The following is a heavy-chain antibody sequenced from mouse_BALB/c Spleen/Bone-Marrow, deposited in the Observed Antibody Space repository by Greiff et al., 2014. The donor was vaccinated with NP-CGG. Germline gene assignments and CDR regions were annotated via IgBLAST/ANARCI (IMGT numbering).Heavy chain of an antibody. J-gene: IGHJ2*01. CDR2: IYPGDGDT. CDR3: ARGGISVDY. Sequence: QVQLQQSGAELVRPGSSVKISCKSSGCAFSTYWINWVKQRPGQGLEWIGQIYPGDGDTDFNGKFKGKATLTADRSSNTAYMEFSSLTSEDSAVYFCARGGISVDYWGQGTTLTVSS. CDR1: GCAFSTYW. V-gene: IGHV1-80*01.